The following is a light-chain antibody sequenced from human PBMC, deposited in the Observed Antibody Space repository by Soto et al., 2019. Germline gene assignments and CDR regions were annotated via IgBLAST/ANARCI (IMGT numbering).Light chain of an antibody. CDR1: QSISGY. CDR3: QQSYITPLT. CDR2: AVS. J-gene: IGKJ1*01. Sequence: DIQMTQSPYSLSASVGDRVTITCRATQSISGYLHWYQQRPGKAPKVLTYAVSSLQSGVPSRFSGSGSGTDFTLTISSLQPEDFATYYCQQSYITPLTFGQGTKVDIK. V-gene: IGKV1-39*01.